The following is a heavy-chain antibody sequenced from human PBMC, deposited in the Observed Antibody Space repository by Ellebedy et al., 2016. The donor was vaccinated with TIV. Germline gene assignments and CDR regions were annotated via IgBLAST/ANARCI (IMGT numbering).Heavy chain of an antibody. J-gene: IGHJ4*02. CDR3: AREGSPAYYFDY. Sequence: AASVKVSCKASGGTFSSYAISWVRQAPGQGLEWMGRIIPILGIANYAQKFQGRVTITADKSTSTAYMELSSLRSEDTAVYYCAREGSPAYYFDYWGQGTLVTVSS. V-gene: IGHV1-69*04. CDR1: GGTFSSYA. D-gene: IGHD2-15*01. CDR2: IIPILGIA.